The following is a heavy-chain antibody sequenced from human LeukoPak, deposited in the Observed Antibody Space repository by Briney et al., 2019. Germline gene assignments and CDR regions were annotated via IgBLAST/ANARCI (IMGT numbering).Heavy chain of an antibody. Sequence: PGGSLRLPCAASGFTFSNAWMSWVRQAPGKGLEWVGHIKGKIDGGTTHYAAPVKGRFIISRDDSKNTVYLQMNSLKSEDTAFYYCTTDGGIAVRPLFDYWGQGTLVSVSS. CDR1: GFTFSNAW. J-gene: IGHJ4*02. D-gene: IGHD6-19*01. CDR3: TTDGGIAVRPLFDY. V-gene: IGHV3-15*06. CDR2: IKGKIDGGTT.